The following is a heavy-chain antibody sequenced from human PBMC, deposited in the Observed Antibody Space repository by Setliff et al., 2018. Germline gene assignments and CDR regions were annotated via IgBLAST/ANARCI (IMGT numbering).Heavy chain of an antibody. CDR1: GFTFSRYW. J-gene: IGHJ4*02. Sequence: GGSLRLSCAASGFTFSRYWMSWVRQAPGKGLEWVANIKEDGSEKYYVDSVKGRFTISRDNAKNSLYLQMNSLRAEDTAVYFCARDGGEYWGQGTLVTVSS. V-gene: IGHV3-7*01. CDR3: ARDGGEY. D-gene: IGHD3-16*01. CDR2: IKEDGSEK.